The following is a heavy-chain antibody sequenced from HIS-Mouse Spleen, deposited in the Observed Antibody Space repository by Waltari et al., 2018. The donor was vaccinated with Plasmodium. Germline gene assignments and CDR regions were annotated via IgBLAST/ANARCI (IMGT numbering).Heavy chain of an antibody. J-gene: IGHJ2*01. CDR1: GFTLSSYW. V-gene: IGHV3-7*01. D-gene: IGHD6-13*01. CDR3: ASSWYWYFDL. CDR2: IKQDGSEK. Sequence: EVQLVESGGGLVQPVWYRRLCCSAYGFTLSSYWMSWVRQAPGKGREWVANIKQDGSEKYYVDSVKGRFTISRDNAKNSLYLQMNSLRAEDTAVYYCASSWYWYFDLWGRGTLVTVSS.